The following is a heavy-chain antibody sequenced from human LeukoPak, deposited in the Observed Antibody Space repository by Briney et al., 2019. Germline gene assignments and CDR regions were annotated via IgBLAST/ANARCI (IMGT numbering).Heavy chain of an antibody. D-gene: IGHD3-10*01. CDR1: GYSISSGYY. CDR2: IYHSGST. CDR3: SRLWFGELLSPDY. Sequence: SENLSLTCAVSGYSISSGYYWGWTRQPPGKGLEWMGSIYHSGSTYYNPSHKSRVTISVDTSKNQFSLKLSSVTAADTAAYYCSRLWFGELLSPDYWGQGTLVTVSS. V-gene: IGHV4-38-2*01. J-gene: IGHJ4*02.